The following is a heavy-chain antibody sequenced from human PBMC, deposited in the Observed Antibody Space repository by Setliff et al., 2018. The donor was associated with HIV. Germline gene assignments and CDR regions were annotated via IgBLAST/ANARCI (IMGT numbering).Heavy chain of an antibody. CDR3: ARDNYYDTSGAIGY. J-gene: IGHJ4*02. D-gene: IGHD3-22*01. CDR1: AYSFSSYA. CDR2: IIPIFGTT. Sequence: GASVKVSCKASAYSFSSYAISWVRQAPGTGLEWMGGIIPIFGTTNYAQRFQGRVSITADASTSTAYMELSSLRSEDTAMYFCARDNYYDTSGAIGYWGQGTMVTVSS. V-gene: IGHV1-69*13.